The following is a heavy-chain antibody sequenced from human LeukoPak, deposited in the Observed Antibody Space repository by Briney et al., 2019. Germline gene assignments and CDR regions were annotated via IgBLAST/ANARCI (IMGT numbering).Heavy chain of an antibody. D-gene: IGHD5-18*01. CDR1: GLTFSRST. J-gene: IGHJ4*02. CDR3: SFVDTTMVIDY. V-gene: IGHV3-73*01. Sequence: GGSLKLSCAASGLTFSRSTMYWVRQASGKGLEWVGRIRSKANNYATTYAASVKGRFTISRDDSKNTAYLQMNSLKTEDTAVYYCSFVDTTMVIDYWGQGTLVTVSS. CDR2: IRSKANNYAT.